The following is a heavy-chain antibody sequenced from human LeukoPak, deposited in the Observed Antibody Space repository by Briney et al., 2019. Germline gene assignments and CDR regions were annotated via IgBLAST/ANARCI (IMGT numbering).Heavy chain of an antibody. CDR2: TRYDGNSD. Sequence: GGSLRLSCAASGFTFNTYGMHWVRQAPGKGLEWVAFTRYDGNSDYYADSVKGRFTISRDNSKNTLYVQMNGLRAEDTAVYYCAKQYSSSIDAFDIWGQGTMVTVSS. CDR1: GFTFNTYG. CDR3: AKQYSSSIDAFDI. V-gene: IGHV3-30*02. J-gene: IGHJ3*02. D-gene: IGHD6-6*01.